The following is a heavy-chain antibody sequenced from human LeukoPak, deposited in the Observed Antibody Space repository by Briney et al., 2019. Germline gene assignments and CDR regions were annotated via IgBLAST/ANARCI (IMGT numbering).Heavy chain of an antibody. D-gene: IGHD2/OR15-2a*01. Sequence: SVKVSCKASGGTFSSYAISWVRQAPGQGLEWMGGIIPIFGTANYAQKFQGRVTITADESTSTAYMELSSLRSEDTAVYYCASGKRQTVYEFDYWGQGTLVTVSS. CDR3: ASGKRQTVYEFDY. J-gene: IGHJ4*02. V-gene: IGHV1-69*13. CDR2: IIPIFGTA. CDR1: GGTFSSYA.